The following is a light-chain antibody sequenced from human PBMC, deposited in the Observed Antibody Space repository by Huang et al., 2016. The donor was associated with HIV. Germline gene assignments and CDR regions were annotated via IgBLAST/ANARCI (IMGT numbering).Light chain of an antibody. CDR3: QQYGSTPWT. Sequence: EIVLRQSPGTLSLSPGERATLSCWAGETINRNYLAWYQQKPGQAPRLLIYGASTRATGVPDRCSGSASGTDFTLTINRLEPEDFAMYYCQQYGSTPWTFGQGTKVEV. CDR1: ETINRNY. V-gene: IGKV3-20*01. CDR2: GAS. J-gene: IGKJ1*01.